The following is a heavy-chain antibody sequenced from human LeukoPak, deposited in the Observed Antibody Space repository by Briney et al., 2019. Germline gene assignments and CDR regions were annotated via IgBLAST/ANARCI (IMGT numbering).Heavy chain of an antibody. V-gene: IGHV1-2*02. CDR3: AREYCSSTSCYYWFDP. Sequence: ASVKVSCKASGYTFTGYCMHWVRQAPGQGLEWMGWINPNSGGTNYAQKFQGRVTMTRDTSISTAYMELSRLRSDDTAVYYCAREYCSSTSCYYWFDPWGQGTLVTVSS. D-gene: IGHD2-2*01. J-gene: IGHJ5*02. CDR2: INPNSGGT. CDR1: GYTFTGYC.